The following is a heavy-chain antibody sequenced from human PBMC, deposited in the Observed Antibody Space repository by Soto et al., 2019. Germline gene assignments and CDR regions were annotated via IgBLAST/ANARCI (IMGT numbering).Heavy chain of an antibody. CDR2: ISYDGSNK. CDR1: GFTFSSYG. CDR3: ARGGIYRGVIITFFDY. V-gene: IGHV3-30*03. D-gene: IGHD3-10*01. Sequence: GGSLRLSCAASGFTFSSYGMHWVRQAPGKGLEWVAVISYDGSNKYYADSVKGRFTISRDNSKNTLYLQMNSLRAEDTAVYYCARGGIYRGVIITFFDYWGQGTLVTVSS. J-gene: IGHJ4*02.